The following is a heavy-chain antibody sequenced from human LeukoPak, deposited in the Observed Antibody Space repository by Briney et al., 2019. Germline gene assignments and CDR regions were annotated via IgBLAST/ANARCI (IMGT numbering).Heavy chain of an antibody. CDR1: GFTFSSYG. J-gene: IGHJ4*02. Sequence: GGSPRLSCAASGFTFSSYGMHWVRQAPGKGLGWVAVISYEGSNKYYGDSVKGRFTISRDNSKNTLYLQMNSLRPEDTAVYYCAKEGAGSSWSHLGYWGQGTLVTVSS. CDR3: AKEGAGSSWSHLGY. V-gene: IGHV3-30*18. D-gene: IGHD6-13*01. CDR2: ISYEGSNK.